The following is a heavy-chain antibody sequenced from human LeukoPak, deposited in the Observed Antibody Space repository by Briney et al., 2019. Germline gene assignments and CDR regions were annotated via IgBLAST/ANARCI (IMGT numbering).Heavy chain of an antibody. CDR2: IYTTGSS. J-gene: IGHJ4*02. CDR3: ARDGDCSRTSCYTGPLDY. CDR1: GGPISRGSNY. Sequence: PSGTLSLTCIVSGGPISRGSNYYSWIRQSAGKGLEWIGRIYTTGSSDYSPSLKSRVVMSTDTSKNQFSLRLSSVTAADTAVYYCARDGDCSRTSCYTGPLDYWGQGTLVTVSS. D-gene: IGHD2-2*02. V-gene: IGHV4-61*02.